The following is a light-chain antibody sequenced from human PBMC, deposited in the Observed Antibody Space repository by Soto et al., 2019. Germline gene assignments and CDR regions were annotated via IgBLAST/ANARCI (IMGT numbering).Light chain of an antibody. CDR1: QSVSSN. CDR2: GAS. J-gene: IGKJ2*01. V-gene: IGKV3-15*01. Sequence: EIVMTQSPATLSVSPGERATLSCRASQSVSSNLARYQQKPGQPPRLLIYGASTRATGIPARFSGSGSGTEFTLTISSLQSEDFAVYYCQQYNNWPSMYTFGQGTKLEIK. CDR3: QQYNNWPSMYT.